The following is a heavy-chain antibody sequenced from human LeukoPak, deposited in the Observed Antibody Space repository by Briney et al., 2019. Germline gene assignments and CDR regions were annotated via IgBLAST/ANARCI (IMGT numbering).Heavy chain of an antibody. CDR1: GGSFSGYY. CDR3: ARLRVRPLWFGELFPPTDY. Sequence: SETLSLTCAVSGGSFSGYYWSWIRQPPGKGLEWIGEINHSGSTNYNPSLKSQVTISVDTSKNQFSLKLSSVTAADTAVYYCARLRVRPLWFGELFPPTDYWGQGTLVTVSS. J-gene: IGHJ4*02. D-gene: IGHD3-10*01. CDR2: INHSGST. V-gene: IGHV4-34*01.